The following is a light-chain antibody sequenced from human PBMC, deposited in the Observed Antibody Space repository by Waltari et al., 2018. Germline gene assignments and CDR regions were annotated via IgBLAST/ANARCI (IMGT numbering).Light chain of an antibody. CDR1: QSVITY. CDR3: QQGT. V-gene: IGKV3-11*01. Sequence: EIVLTQSPASLSLSPGERATLSCRASQSVITYLAWYQQRPGQSPRLLIYEASTRAPGIPARFSGSGSGTDFTLTISSLEPEDSAVYYCQQGTFGPGTKVDI. CDR2: EAS. J-gene: IGKJ3*01.